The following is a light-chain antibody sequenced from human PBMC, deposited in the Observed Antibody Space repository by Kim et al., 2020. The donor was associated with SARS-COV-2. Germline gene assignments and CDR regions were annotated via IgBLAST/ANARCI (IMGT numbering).Light chain of an antibody. J-gene: IGKJ4*01. CDR2: GAS. Sequence: EIVLTQSPGTLSLSPGERATPSCRASQSVSSNYLAWYQQKLGQAPRLLIYGASSRATGIPDRFSGSGSGTEFTLTISRLEPEDFAVYYCQQYGSAPPLTFGGGTKVDIK. CDR3: QQYGSAPPLT. V-gene: IGKV3-20*01. CDR1: QSVSSNY.